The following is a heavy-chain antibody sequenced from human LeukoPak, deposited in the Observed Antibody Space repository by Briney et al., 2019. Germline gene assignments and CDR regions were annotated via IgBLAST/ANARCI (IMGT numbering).Heavy chain of an antibody. J-gene: IGHJ5*02. Sequence: PSETLSLTCTVSGGSISSSSYYWGWIRQPPGKGLEWIGIIYYSGSTYYNPSLKSRVTMSVDTSKNQFSLKLTSVTAADTAVYYCARGSRWFDPWGQGTLVTVSS. CDR1: GGSISSSSYY. CDR3: ARGSRWFDP. V-gene: IGHV4-39*07. CDR2: IYYSGST.